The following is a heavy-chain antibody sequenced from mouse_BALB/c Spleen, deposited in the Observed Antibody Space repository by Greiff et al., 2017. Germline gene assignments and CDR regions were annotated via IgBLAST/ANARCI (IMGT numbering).Heavy chain of an antibody. J-gene: IGHJ2*01. D-gene: IGHD1-1*01. Sequence: QVQLQQPGADLVKPGASVKLSCKASGYTFTSYWMHWVKQRPGQGLEWIGEINPSNGRTNYHEKIKSKPTMTVDKSSSTAYMQLISLTSEDSAVYYCAPTFSNTVLPYYFDYWGQGTTLTVSS. CDR2: INPSNGRT. CDR1: GYTFTSYW. V-gene: IGHV1S81*02. CDR3: APTFSNTVLPYYFDY.